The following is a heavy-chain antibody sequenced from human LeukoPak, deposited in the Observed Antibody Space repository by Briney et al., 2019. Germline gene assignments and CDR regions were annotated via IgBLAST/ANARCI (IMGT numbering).Heavy chain of an antibody. CDR2: IYYSGST. CDR3: AREAGQYYYDSSGYVFDY. V-gene: IGHV4-59*12. D-gene: IGHD3-22*01. CDR1: GGSINNFY. Sequence: SETLSLTCTVSGGSINNFYWNWIRQPPGKGLEWIGYIYYSGSTYYNPSLKSRVTISVDTSKNQFSLKLSSVTAADTAVYYCAREAGQYYYDSSGYVFDYWGQGTLVTVSS. J-gene: IGHJ4*02.